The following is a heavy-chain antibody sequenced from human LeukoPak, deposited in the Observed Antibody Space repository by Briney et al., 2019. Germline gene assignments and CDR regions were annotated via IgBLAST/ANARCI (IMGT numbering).Heavy chain of an antibody. CDR3: AAHGVVVTDAFDI. V-gene: IGHV3-33*01. Sequence: GGSLRLSCAASGFTFSSYGMHWVRQAPGKGLEWVAVIWYDGSNKYYADSVKGRFAISRDNSKNTLYLQMNSLRAEDTAVYYCAAHGVVVTDAFDIWGQGTMVTVSS. J-gene: IGHJ3*02. D-gene: IGHD2-21*02. CDR1: GFTFSSYG. CDR2: IWYDGSNK.